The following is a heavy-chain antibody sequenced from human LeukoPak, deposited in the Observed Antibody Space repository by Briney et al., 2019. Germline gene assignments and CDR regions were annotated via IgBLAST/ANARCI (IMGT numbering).Heavy chain of an antibody. CDR1: GYTFTSYG. CDR3: ARGNRAEDWFDP. J-gene: IGHJ5*02. V-gene: IGHV1-8*03. D-gene: IGHD6-25*01. CDR2: MNPNSGNT. Sequence: ASVKVSCKASGYTFTSYGINWVRQATGQGLEWMGWMNPNSGNTGYAQKFQGRVTITRNTSISTAYMELSSLRSEDTAVYYCARGNRAEDWFDPWGQGTLVTVSS.